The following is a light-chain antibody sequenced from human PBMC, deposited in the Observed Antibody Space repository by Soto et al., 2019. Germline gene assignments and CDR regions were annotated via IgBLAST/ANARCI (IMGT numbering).Light chain of an antibody. J-gene: IGLJ3*02. CDR2: SNN. CDR1: SSNIGSNT. Sequence: QSVLTQPPSASGTPGQRVTISCSGSSSNIGSNTVNLYQQLPGTAPKVLIYSNNQRPSGVPDRFSGSKSGTSASLAISGLQSEDEADYYCAAWDDSLNGWVFGGGTKVTVL. V-gene: IGLV1-44*01. CDR3: AAWDDSLNGWV.